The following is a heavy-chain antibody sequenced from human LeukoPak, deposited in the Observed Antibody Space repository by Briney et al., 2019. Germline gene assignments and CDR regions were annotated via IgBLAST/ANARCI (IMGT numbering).Heavy chain of an antibody. CDR2: IYYSGST. D-gene: IGHD2-8*01. CDR3: ARVPGYCTNGVCPRRWFDP. J-gene: IGHJ5*02. V-gene: IGHV4-39*07. Sequence: SETLSLTCTVSGGSISSSSYYWGWIRQPPGKGLEWIGSIYYSGSTYYNPSLKSRVTISVDTSKKQFSLKLSSVTAADTAVYYCARVPGYCTNGVCPRRWFDPWGQGTLVTVSS. CDR1: GGSISSSSYY.